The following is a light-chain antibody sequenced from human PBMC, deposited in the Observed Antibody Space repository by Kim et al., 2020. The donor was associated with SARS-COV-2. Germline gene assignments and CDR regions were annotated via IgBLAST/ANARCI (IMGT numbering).Light chain of an antibody. CDR1: QSVSSKY. Sequence: EIVLTQSPGTLSLSPGERATLSCRASQSVSSKYLAWYQQKPGQAPRLLIYAASSRATGIPDRFSGSGSQTDFTLTINGLEPEDFALCYCQQYGTSTGYTFGQGTKLEIK. V-gene: IGKV3-20*01. CDR3: QQYGTSTGYT. CDR2: AAS. J-gene: IGKJ2*01.